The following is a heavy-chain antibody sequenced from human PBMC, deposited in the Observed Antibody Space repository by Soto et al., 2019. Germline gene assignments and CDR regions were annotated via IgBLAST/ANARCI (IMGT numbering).Heavy chain of an antibody. CDR1: NGSISSGH. CDR3: ARGGIVMVRGPGDHYYGMDV. V-gene: IGHV4-59*12. D-gene: IGHD2-21*01. CDR2: IYLGGSI. Sequence: TLSLTCSVSNGSISSGHWTWIRHPPGKGLEWIGYIYLGGSINYNPSLKSRVIISVDTSKNQFSLKLSSVTAADTAVYYCARGGIVMVRGPGDHYYGMDVWGQGTSVTVSS. J-gene: IGHJ6*02.